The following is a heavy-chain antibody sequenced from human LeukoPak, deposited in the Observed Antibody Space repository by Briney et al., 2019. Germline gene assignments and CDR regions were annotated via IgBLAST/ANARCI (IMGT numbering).Heavy chain of an antibody. CDR2: ISGSGGST. V-gene: IGHV3-23*01. CDR3: AKMVAASDY. Sequence: GGSLRLSCAASGFTFSTYAMSWVRQAPGKGLEWVSGISGSGGSTYYADSVKGRFTISRDNSKNTLYPQMNSLRAEDTAVYYCAKMVAASDYWGQGTLVTVSS. CDR1: GFTFSTYA. D-gene: IGHD6-13*01. J-gene: IGHJ4*02.